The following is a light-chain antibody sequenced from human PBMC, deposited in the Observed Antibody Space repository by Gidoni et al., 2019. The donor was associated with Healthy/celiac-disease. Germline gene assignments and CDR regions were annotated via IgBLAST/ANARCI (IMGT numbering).Light chain of an antibody. J-gene: IGLJ3*02. V-gene: IGLV3-21*03. CDR1: NIGSKS. CDR3: QVWDISSDHVV. Sequence: YVLTQPPSAAVASGKTARITCGENNIGSKSVHWYQPMPGQAPVLVVYGDSVRPSGRPERFSGSNSGNTATLTISRVEAGDEADYYCQVWDISSDHVVFGGGTKLTVL. CDR2: GDS.